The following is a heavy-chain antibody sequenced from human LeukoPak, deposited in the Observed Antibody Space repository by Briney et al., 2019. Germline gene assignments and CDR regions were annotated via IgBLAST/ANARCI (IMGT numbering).Heavy chain of an antibody. J-gene: IGHJ4*02. D-gene: IGHD6-19*01. CDR2: INHSGST. V-gene: IGHV4-34*01. CDR3: ARGGWAVAGRFDY. Sequence: SETLSLTCAVYGGSFSGYYWSWIRQPPGKGLEWIGEINHSGSTNYNPSLKSRVTISVDTSKNQFSLKLSSVTAADTAVYYCARGGWAVAGRFDYWAREPWSPSPQ. CDR1: GGSFSGYY.